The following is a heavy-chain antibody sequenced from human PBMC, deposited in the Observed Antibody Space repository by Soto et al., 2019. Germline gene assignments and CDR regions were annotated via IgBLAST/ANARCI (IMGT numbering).Heavy chain of an antibody. J-gene: IGHJ4*02. V-gene: IGHV3-9*01. Sequence: EVQLVESGGGLVQPGRSLRLSCAASGFTFDDYAMQWVRQAPGKGLEWVSGISWNSGSIGYADSVKGRFTISRDNAKNSLYLQMNSLRAEDTALYYCAKGTSSGWYDLPLWYWGQGTLVTVSS. D-gene: IGHD6-19*01. CDR3: AKGTSSGWYDLPLWY. CDR2: ISWNSGSI. CDR1: GFTFDDYA.